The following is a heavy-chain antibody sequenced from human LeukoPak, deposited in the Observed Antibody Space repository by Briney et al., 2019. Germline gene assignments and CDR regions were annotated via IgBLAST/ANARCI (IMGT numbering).Heavy chain of an antibody. J-gene: IGHJ4*02. V-gene: IGHV1-3*01. D-gene: IGHD5-18*01. CDR1: GYIFTSYA. CDR2: INAGNGNT. CDR3: ARVDTAMAPENFDY. Sequence: ASVTVSCKASGYIFTSYAMHWVRQAPGQRLEWMGWINAGNGNTKYSQKFQGRVTMTRNTSISTAYMELSSLRSEHAAVYYCARVDTAMAPENFDYWGQGTLVTVSS.